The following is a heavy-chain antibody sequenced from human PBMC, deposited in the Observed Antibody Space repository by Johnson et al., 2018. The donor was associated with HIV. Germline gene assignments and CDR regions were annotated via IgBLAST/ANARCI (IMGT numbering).Heavy chain of an antibody. Sequence: QVQLVESGGGLVQPGGSLRLSCVVSGFTFSTYAMHWVRRAPGKGLEWVAFISYDGNNKYYADSVTGRFTFSRDNSKNTLYLQMNSLRAEDTAVYCCAKVRSGYTGMDAFDIWGQGTMVTVSS. V-gene: IGHV3-30*18. CDR1: GFTFSTYA. CDR2: ISYDGNNK. D-gene: IGHD3-22*01. J-gene: IGHJ3*02. CDR3: AKVRSGYTGMDAFDI.